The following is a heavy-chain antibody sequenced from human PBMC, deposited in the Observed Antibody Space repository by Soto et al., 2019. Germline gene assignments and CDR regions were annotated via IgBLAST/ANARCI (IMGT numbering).Heavy chain of an antibody. Sequence: KTSETLSLTCTVSGGSISSYYWSWIRQPPGKGLEWIGYIYYSGSTNYNPSLKSRVTISVDTSKNQFSLKLSSVTAADTAVYYCARGLRYFDWLLNYWGQGTLVTVSS. D-gene: IGHD3-9*01. CDR3: ARGLRYFDWLLNY. CDR2: IYYSGST. CDR1: GGSISSYY. V-gene: IGHV4-59*01. J-gene: IGHJ4*02.